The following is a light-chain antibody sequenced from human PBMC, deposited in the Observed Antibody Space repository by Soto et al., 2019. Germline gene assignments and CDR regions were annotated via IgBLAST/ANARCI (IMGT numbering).Light chain of an antibody. J-gene: IGKJ4*01. CDR2: DAS. CDR1: QSIKTY. CDR3: QQSHSIPPT. V-gene: IGKV1-39*01. Sequence: DIQMTQSPSSLSASVGDRVTITCRASQSIKTYLNWYQQKLGTAPKLLIYDASSLQSGVPSRFSGSGSGTDFTLTISSLQPEDFATYYCQQSHSIPPTFGGGTKVEI.